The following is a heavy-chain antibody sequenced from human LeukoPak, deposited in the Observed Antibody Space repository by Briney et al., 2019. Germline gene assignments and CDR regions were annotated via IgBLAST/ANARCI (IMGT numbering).Heavy chain of an antibody. J-gene: IGHJ4*02. D-gene: IGHD6-13*01. CDR3: ARGMGSSWSVDY. CDR2: IYTSGST. CDR1: GGSISSYY. V-gene: IGHV4-4*07. Sequence: SETLSLTCTVSGGSISSYYWSWIRQPAGKGLEWIGRIYTSGSTNYNPSLKSRVTMSVDTTKNQFSLKLSSVTAADTAVYYCARGMGSSWSVDYWGQRTLVTVSS.